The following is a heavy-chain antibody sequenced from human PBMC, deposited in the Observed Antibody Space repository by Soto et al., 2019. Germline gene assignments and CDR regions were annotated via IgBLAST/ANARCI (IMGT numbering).Heavy chain of an antibody. Sequence: EVQLVDSGGGLVQPGGPLRLSCAASGFTFSSYEMNWVREAPGKGLEWVSYISNSGSTIYYADSVKGRFTISRDNAKNSLYLQMNSLSAEDTAVYYCARGWQQLNYWGQGTVVTVSS. CDR1: GFTFSSYE. D-gene: IGHD6-13*01. V-gene: IGHV3-48*03. CDR2: ISNSGSTI. J-gene: IGHJ4*02. CDR3: ARGWQQLNY.